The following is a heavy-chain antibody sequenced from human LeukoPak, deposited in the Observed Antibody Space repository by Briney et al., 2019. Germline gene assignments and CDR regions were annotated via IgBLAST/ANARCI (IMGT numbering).Heavy chain of an antibody. V-gene: IGHV1-69*04. CDR3: ARSSGPNTHFDY. D-gene: IGHD3-10*01. Sequence: SVKVSCKASGGTFSSYAISWVRQAPGPGLEWMGRIIPIFGIANYAQKFQGRVTITADKSTSTAYMELSSLRSEDTAVYYCARSSGPNTHFDYWGQGTLVTVSS. J-gene: IGHJ4*02. CDR1: GGTFSSYA. CDR2: IIPIFGIA.